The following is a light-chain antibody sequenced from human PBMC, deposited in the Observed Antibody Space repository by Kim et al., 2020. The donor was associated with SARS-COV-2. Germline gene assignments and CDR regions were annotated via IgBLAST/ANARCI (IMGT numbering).Light chain of an antibody. Sequence: DVQMTQSPSSVSASVGDTVTITCRASQGIASWLAWYQQKPGKAPKLLIYAASALQSGDPSRFSGSGSGREFTLTIRSLQPEDVATYFCKQSNNFPTPYGQVTRLEIK. J-gene: IGKJ5*01. CDR3: KQSNNFPTP. CDR2: AAS. V-gene: IGKV1-12*01. CDR1: QGIASW.